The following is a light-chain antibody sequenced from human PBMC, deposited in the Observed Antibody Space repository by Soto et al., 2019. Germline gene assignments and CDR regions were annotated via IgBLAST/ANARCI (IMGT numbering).Light chain of an antibody. J-gene: IGKJ1*01. CDR1: QSISSY. Sequence: DIQMTQSPSSLSASVGDRVTITCRVSQSISSYLNWYQQKPGKAPKLLIYAASSLQSGVPSRFSGSGSGTEFTLTISRLQPEYFATYYCQQSYSTPRTFGQGTKVEIK. V-gene: IGKV1-39*01. CDR3: QQSYSTPRT. CDR2: AAS.